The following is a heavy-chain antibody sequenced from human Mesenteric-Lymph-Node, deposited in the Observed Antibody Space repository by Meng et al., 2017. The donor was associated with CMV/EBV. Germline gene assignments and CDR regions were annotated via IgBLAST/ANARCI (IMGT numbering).Heavy chain of an antibody. CDR3: AREEPNDVLTGSYYFDP. CDR2: INPSNGLT. CDR1: YNFTNYQ. Sequence: YNFTNYQMHWVRQGPGQGLEWMGIINPSNGLTNYAQKFEGRITISRDTSTSTLYMELSNLRSEHTAVYFCAREEPNDVLTGSYYFDPWGQGTLVTVSS. D-gene: IGHD3-9*01. V-gene: IGHV1-46*01. J-gene: IGHJ5*02.